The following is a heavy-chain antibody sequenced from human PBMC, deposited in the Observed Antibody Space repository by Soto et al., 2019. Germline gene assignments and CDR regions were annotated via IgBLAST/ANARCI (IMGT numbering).Heavy chain of an antibody. CDR2: IHSSGST. CDR3: ARGGSYYYYYGLDV. V-gene: IGHV4-61*03. Sequence: SETLSLTCTVSDGSVNSGNYYWTWIRQPPGKGLEWIGYIHSSGSTLYNPSLKSRVIISVDTSMNHFSLKLSSVTTADTAIYYCARGGSYYYYYGLDVWGEGTTVTVSS. J-gene: IGHJ6*04. CDR1: DGSVNSGNYY. D-gene: IGHD1-26*01.